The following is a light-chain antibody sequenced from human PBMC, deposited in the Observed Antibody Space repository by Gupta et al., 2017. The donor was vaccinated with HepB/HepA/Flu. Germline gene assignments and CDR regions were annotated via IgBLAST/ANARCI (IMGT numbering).Light chain of an antibody. J-gene: IGKJ1*01. CDR2: DAA. CDR1: QSISSSY. V-gene: IGKV3-20*01. Sequence: EIVLTQSPGTLSLSPGERATLSCRASQSISSSYIAWYQQKSGQAPRLLIYDAASRATGIPDRFSGSGSGTDFTITITRLEPEDCAVDYCQQYWGEPRTFGEGTKVEVK. CDR3: QQYWGEPRT.